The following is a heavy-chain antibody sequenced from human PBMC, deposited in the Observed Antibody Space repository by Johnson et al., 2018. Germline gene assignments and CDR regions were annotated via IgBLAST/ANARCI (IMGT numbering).Heavy chain of an antibody. J-gene: IGHJ3*02. V-gene: IGHV3-49*03. D-gene: IGHD5-12*01. CDR2: IRSKAYGGTT. CDR1: GFTFGDYA. Sequence: VQLVQSGGGLVQPGRSLRLSCTASGFTFGDYAMSWFRQAPGKGLEWVGFIRSKAYGGTTEAAASVKGRFTISRDDSKSIAYLQMNSLKTEDPAVYYCTRVYFWPSGSGTVAFDIWGQGTMVTVSS. CDR3: TRVYFWPSGSGTVAFDI.